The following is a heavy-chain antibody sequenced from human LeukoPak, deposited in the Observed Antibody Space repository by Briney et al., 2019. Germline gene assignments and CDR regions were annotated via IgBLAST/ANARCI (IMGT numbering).Heavy chain of an antibody. CDR3: ARHALLEGDPFDI. J-gene: IGHJ3*02. CDR1: GYSFTSYW. D-gene: IGHD2-15*01. Sequence: GESLKISCKGSGYSFTSYWIGWVRQMPGKGLEWMGIIYPGDSDTRYSPSFQGQVTISADKSISTAYLQWSSLKASDTAMYYCARHALLEGDPFDIWGQGTTVTVSS. V-gene: IGHV5-51*01. CDR2: IYPGDSDT.